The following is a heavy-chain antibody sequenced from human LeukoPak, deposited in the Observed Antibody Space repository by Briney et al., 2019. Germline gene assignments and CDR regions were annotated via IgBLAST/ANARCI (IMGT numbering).Heavy chain of an antibody. J-gene: IGHJ4*02. CDR3: ARGGSSWYRIDY. V-gene: IGHV3-21*01. Sequence: PGGSLGLSCAASGFTFSSYSMNWVRQAPGKGLEWVSSISSSSSYIYYADSVKGRFTISRDNAKNSLYLQMNSLRAEDTAVYYCARGGSSWYRIDYWGQGTLVTVSS. CDR1: GFTFSSYS. CDR2: ISSSSSYI. D-gene: IGHD6-13*01.